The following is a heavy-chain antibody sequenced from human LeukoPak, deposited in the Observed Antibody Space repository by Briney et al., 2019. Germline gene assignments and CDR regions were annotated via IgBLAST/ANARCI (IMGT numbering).Heavy chain of an antibody. CDR3: AREKGGSYEIWFDL. V-gene: IGHV4-4*02. D-gene: IGHD1-26*01. CDR1: GGSISSSNW. J-gene: IGHJ5*02. CDR2: IYHSGST. Sequence: SETLSLTCAVSGGSISSSNWWSWVRQPPGKGLEWIGEIYHSGSTNYNPSLKSRVTISVDKSKNQFSLKLSSVTAADTAVYYCAREKGGSYEIWFDLWGQGTLVTVSS.